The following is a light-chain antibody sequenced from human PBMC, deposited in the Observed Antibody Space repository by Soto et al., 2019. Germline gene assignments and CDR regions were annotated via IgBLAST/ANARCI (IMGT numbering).Light chain of an antibody. CDR2: DVS. Sequence: QSALTQPASVSGSPGQSITISCTGTSSDVGGYNYVSWYQQHPGKAPKLMIYDVSSRPSGVSNRFSGSKSGNTASLTISGIQAEDEADYYFSSYASSSTVVFGGGTKLTVL. CDR3: SSYASSSTVV. V-gene: IGLV2-14*01. CDR1: SSDVGGYNY. J-gene: IGLJ2*01.